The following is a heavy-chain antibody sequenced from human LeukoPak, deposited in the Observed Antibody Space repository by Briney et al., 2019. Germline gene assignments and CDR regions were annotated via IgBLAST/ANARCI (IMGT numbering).Heavy chain of an antibody. D-gene: IGHD4-17*01. J-gene: IGHJ6*03. CDR3: AREEAVTTWVDYYYYMDV. V-gene: IGHV1-2*02. CDR1: GYTFTGYY. Sequence: ASVKVSRKASGYTFTGYYMHWVRQAPGQGLEWMGWINPNSGGTNYAQKFQGRVTMTRDTSISTAYMELSRLRSDDTAVYYCAREEAVTTWVDYYYYMDVWGKGTTVTVSS. CDR2: INPNSGGT.